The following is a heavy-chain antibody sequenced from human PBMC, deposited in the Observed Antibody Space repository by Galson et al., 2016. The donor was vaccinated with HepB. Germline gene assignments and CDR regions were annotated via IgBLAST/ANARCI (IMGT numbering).Heavy chain of an antibody. CDR1: GFNFAFYA. Sequence: SLRLACAASGFNFAFYAMHWVRQVPGKGLEWVSGISWDSNDIGLADSVKGRFNVPRDNAKNSLYLQMNSLRPEDTALYYCIKDDRGSPSEGYWGQGTLVTVSS. V-gene: IGHV3-9*01. J-gene: IGHJ4*02. CDR2: ISWDSNDI. CDR3: IKDDRGSPSEGY. D-gene: IGHD6-6*01.